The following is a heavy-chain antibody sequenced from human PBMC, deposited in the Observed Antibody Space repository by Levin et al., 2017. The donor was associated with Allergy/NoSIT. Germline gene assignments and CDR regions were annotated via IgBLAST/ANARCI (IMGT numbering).Heavy chain of an antibody. J-gene: IGHJ4*02. Sequence: SETLSLTCTFSFSSLLLPSFFPFFLPPPGKGLEWIGEIHHSGIAHYKPSLKSRVSISLDKSKNQFSLRLNSVTAADTAVYYCARNGGSANFYWGQGTLVTVSA. CDR1: FSSLLLPSF. CDR3: ARNGGSANFY. CDR2: IHHSGIA. V-gene: IGHV4-4*02. D-gene: IGHD3-10*01.